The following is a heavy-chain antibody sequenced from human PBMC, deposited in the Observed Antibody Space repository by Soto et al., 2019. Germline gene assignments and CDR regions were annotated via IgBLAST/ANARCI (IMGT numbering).Heavy chain of an antibody. V-gene: IGHV4-61*01. D-gene: IGHD3-22*01. CDR3: AREPYYYDSSGYYPGAYFDY. CDR2: VYFTGTT. J-gene: IGHJ4*02. Sequence: SETLSLTCTVSGGSVSNGMYYWSWIRQPPGKGLEWIGNVYFTGTTIYNPSLKSRVTMSVDTYKDQFFLKLTSVTAADTAVYYCAREPYYYDSSGYYPGAYFDYWGQGTLVTVSS. CDR1: GGSVSNGMYY.